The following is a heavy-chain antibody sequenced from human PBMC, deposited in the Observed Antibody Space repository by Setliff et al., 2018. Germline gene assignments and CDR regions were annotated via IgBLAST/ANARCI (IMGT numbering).Heavy chain of an antibody. V-gene: IGHV1-18*01. Sequence: ASVKVSCKASGYNFAESIVSWVRQAPGQGLEWMGWVSAYNGHTYSAQKFQARVTLTTDTSTNMAYMELRGLRSDDTAIYYCLRLVRYCTTIACHRTLGEEVWGQGTLVTVSS. CDR3: LRLVRYCTTIACHRTLGEEV. D-gene: IGHD2-8*01. CDR2: VSAYNGHT. CDR1: GYNFAESI. J-gene: IGHJ4*02.